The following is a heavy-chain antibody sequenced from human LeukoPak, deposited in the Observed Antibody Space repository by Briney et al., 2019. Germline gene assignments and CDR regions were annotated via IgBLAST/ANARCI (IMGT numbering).Heavy chain of an antibody. CDR2: IVVGSGNT. CDR1: GLTFTTSA. CDR3: AADHLHYDSSGSKEN. V-gene: IGHV1-58*01. Sequence: SVKVSCKASGLTFTTSAVQWVRQARGQRLEWIGWIVVGSGNTNYAQKFQERVTITRDMSTSTAYMELSSLRSEDTAVYYCAADHLHYDSSGSKENWGQGTLVTVSS. J-gene: IGHJ4*02. D-gene: IGHD3-22*01.